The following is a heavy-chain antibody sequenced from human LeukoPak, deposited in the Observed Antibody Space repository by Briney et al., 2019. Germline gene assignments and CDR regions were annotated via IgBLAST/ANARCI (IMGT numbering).Heavy chain of an antibody. CDR1: GGSISSYY. Sequence: PSETLSLTCTVSGGSISSYYWSWIRQPPGKGLEWIGYIYYSGSTNYNPSLKSRVTISVDTSKNQFTLKLSSVTAADTAVYYCARVPYGDYVDYWGQGTLVTVSS. D-gene: IGHD4-17*01. J-gene: IGHJ4*02. CDR2: IYYSGST. V-gene: IGHV4-59*01. CDR3: ARVPYGDYVDY.